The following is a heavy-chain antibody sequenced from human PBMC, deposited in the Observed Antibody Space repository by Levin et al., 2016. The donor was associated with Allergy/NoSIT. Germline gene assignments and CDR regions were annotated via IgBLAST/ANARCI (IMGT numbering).Heavy chain of an antibody. Sequence: WVRQAPGQGLEWMGWINPNSGGTNYAQKFQGWVTMTRDTSISTAYMELSRLRSDDTAVYYCARDQGIAAAGNFDYWGQGTLVTVSS. D-gene: IGHD6-13*01. J-gene: IGHJ4*02. V-gene: IGHV1-2*04. CDR3: ARDQGIAAAGNFDY. CDR2: INPNSGGT.